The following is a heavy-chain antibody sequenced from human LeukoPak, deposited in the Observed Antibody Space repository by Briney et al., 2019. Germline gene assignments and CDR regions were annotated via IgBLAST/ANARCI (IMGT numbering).Heavy chain of an antibody. Sequence: GGSLRLSCAASGFTFSRYAMSWVRQAPGKGLEWVSAISGSGGSTYYADSVKGRFTISRDNSKNTLYLQMNSLRAEDTAVYYCAKDQRGATLFDYWGQGTLVTVSS. J-gene: IGHJ4*02. CDR3: AKDQRGATLFDY. D-gene: IGHD1-26*01. CDR2: ISGSGGST. CDR1: GFTFSRYA. V-gene: IGHV3-23*01.